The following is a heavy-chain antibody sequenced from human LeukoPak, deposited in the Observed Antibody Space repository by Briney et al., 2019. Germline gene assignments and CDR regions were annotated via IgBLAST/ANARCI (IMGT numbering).Heavy chain of an antibody. J-gene: IGHJ4*02. D-gene: IGHD3-22*01. CDR1: GGSISNYY. V-gene: IGHV4-59*01. CDR2: IYYSGST. Sequence: SETLSLTCTVSGGSISNYYWSWIRQPPGKGLEWIGYIYYSGSTNYNPSLKSRVTISVDTSKNQFSLKLSSVTAADTAVYYCASSIDNYFDYWGQGTVVTVSS. CDR3: ASSIDNYFDY.